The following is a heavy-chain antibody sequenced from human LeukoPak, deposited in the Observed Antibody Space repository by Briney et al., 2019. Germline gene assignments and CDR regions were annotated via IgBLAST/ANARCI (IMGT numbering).Heavy chain of an antibody. Sequence: GGSLRLSCAASGFTFSSYEMNWVHQAPGKGLEWVSYISSSGSTIYYADSVKGRFTISRDNAKNSLYLQMNSLRAEDTAVYYCARGSSFGELSHWGQGTLVTVSS. J-gene: IGHJ4*02. D-gene: IGHD3-10*01. V-gene: IGHV3-48*03. CDR1: GFTFSSYE. CDR3: ARGSSFGELSH. CDR2: ISSSGSTI.